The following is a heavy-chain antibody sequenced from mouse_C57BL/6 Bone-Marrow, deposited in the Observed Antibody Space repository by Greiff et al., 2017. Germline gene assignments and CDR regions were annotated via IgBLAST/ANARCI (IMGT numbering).Heavy chain of an antibody. CDR1: GYAFTNYL. CDR2: INPGSGGT. V-gene: IGHV1-54*01. CDR3: ARHCGEGYFDY. Sequence: QVQLQQSGAELVRPGTSVKVSCKASGYAFTNYLIEWVKQRPGQGLEWIGVINPGSGGTNYNEKFKGKATLTADKSSSTAYMQLSSLTSEDAAVYFCARHCGEGYFDYWGQGTTLTVSS. D-gene: IGHD2-13*01. J-gene: IGHJ2*01.